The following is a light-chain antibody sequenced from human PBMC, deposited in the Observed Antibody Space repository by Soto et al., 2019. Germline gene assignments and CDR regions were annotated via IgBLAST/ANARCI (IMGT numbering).Light chain of an antibody. CDR3: QQRSNWPPEFT. Sequence: EIVLTQSPATLSLSLGERATLSCRASQSVSSHLTWYQQKPGQAPRLLIYDASNRATGIPDRFSGSGSGTDFTLTISSLKPEDFAVYYCQQRSNWPPEFTFGPGTKVDIK. J-gene: IGKJ3*01. V-gene: IGKV3-11*01. CDR2: DAS. CDR1: QSVSSH.